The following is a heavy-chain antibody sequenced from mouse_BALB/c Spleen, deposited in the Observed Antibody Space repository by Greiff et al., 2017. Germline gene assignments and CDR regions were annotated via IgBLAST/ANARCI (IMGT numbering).Heavy chain of an antibody. CDR2: ISSGSSTI. Sequence: EVKLMESGGGLVQPGGSRKLSCAASGFTFSSFGMHWVRQAPEKGLEWVAYISSGSSTIYYADTVKGRFTISRDNPKNTLFLQMTSLRSEDTAMYYCARYGEYYGSSYRYFDVWGAGTTVTVSS. V-gene: IGHV5-17*02. J-gene: IGHJ1*01. D-gene: IGHD1-1*01. CDR1: GFTFSSFG. CDR3: ARYGEYYGSSYRYFDV.